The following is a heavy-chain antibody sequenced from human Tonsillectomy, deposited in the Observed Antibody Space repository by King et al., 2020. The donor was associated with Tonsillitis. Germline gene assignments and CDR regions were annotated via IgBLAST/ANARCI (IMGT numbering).Heavy chain of an antibody. V-gene: IGHV5-10-1*03. Sequence: VQLVESGAEVKKPGESLRISCKGSGYNFITYWISWVRQTPGRGLEWMGRIDPFDSSTTYNPSFQGHVTISVDMSIRTAYLQWRSLKASDTAMYYCARFGGNSVFDYWGLGALVTVSS. CDR2: IDPFDSST. CDR3: ARFGGNSVFDY. CDR1: GYNFITYW. J-gene: IGHJ4*02. D-gene: IGHD4-23*01.